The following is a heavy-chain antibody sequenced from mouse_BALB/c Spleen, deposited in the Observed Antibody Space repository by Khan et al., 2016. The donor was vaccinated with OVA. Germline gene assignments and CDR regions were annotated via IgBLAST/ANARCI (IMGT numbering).Heavy chain of an antibody. V-gene: IGHV1-4*01. CDR2: IIPSTDYT. D-gene: IGHD1-1*02. CDR1: GYTFTNYT. Sequence: QIQLVQSGAELARPGASVKMSCKAAGYTFTNYTIDWVKQRPGQGLEWIGDIIPSTDYTTYNQKFKDKATLTADKSSSTAYMQLSSLPSDASAVYSCPKGRADYATFGWFAYWGPSTMVPLSA. CDR3: PKGRADYATFGWFAY. J-gene: IGHJ3*01.